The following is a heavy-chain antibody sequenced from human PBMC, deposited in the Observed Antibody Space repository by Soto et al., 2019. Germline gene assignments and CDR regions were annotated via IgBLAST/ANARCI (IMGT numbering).Heavy chain of an antibody. D-gene: IGHD2-2*01. Sequence: QAQLVQSGAEVKKPGASVKVSCKASGYTFTSHDINWMRQTTGQGLEWMGWMNPNSGHTNYAQKFQGRVTMTRDTSINTAYMELTNLRSEDTAIYYCASDMSTTWGQGTLVTVSS. J-gene: IGHJ5*02. CDR3: ASDMSTT. V-gene: IGHV1-8*01. CDR2: MNPNSGHT. CDR1: GYTFTSHD.